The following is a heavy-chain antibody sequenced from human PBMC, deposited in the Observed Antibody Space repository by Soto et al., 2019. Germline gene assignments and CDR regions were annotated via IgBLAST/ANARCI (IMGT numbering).Heavy chain of an antibody. CDR3: ARVKECSSGNGYARDAFDI. D-gene: IGHD2-2*01. Sequence: GGSLRLSCAASGFTFSSYGMHWVRQAPGKGLEWVAVIWYDGSNIYYADSVKGRFTISRDNSKNTLYLQMNSLRAEDTAVYYCARVKECSSGNGYARDAFDIWGQGTMVTVSS. CDR2: IWYDGSNI. J-gene: IGHJ3*02. CDR1: GFTFSSYG. V-gene: IGHV3-33*01.